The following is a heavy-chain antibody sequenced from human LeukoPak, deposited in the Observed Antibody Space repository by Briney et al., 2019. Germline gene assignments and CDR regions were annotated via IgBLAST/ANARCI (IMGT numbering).Heavy chain of an antibody. CDR1: GFTFSSYW. CDR3: ARGTTARAYYYYMDV. D-gene: IGHD2/OR15-2a*01. Sequence: GGSLRLXCAASGFTFSSYWMHWVRPAPGKGLVWVSRINSDGSSTSYADSVKGRFTISRDNAKNTLYLQMNSLRAEDTAVYYCARGTTARAYYYYMDVWGKGTTVTVSS. J-gene: IGHJ6*03. CDR2: INSDGSST. V-gene: IGHV3-74*01.